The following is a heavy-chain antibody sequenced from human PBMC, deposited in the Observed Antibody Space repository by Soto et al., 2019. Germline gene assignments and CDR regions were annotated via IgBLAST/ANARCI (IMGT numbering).Heavy chain of an antibody. J-gene: IGHJ4*02. Sequence: QVQLVASGGGVVQPGRSLRLSCSASGFTFSNYGMHWVRQAPGKGLEWVAVIWYDGSNKYYADSVKGRFTISRDNSKNTLYLQMNSLRAEDTAVYYCARDQRNWNCYFDYWGQGTLVTVSS. V-gene: IGHV3-33*01. CDR2: IWYDGSNK. CDR1: GFTFSNYG. D-gene: IGHD1-7*01. CDR3: ARDQRNWNCYFDY.